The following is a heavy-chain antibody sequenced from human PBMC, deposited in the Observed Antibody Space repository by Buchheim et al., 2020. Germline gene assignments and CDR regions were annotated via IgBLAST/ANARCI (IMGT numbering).Heavy chain of an antibody. D-gene: IGHD4-17*01. Sequence: QLQLQESGPGLVKPSETLSLTCIVSGGSISSSNYYWGWIRQPPGKGLEWIGNIYYSGGTYYNPSLKSRVTISVDTSKDHFSLRLSSVTAADTAVYYCAKHVGPYYGDYGGVDYWGQGTL. CDR1: GGSISSSNYY. J-gene: IGHJ4*02. CDR3: AKHVGPYYGDYGGVDY. CDR2: IYYSGGT. V-gene: IGHV4-39*01.